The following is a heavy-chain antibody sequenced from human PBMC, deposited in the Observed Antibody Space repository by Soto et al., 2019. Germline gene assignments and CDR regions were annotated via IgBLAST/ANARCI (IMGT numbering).Heavy chain of an antibody. D-gene: IGHD6-6*01. CDR3: TRVGHSSSVSVGYYYYMDV. J-gene: IGHJ6*03. CDR1: GFTFGDYA. V-gene: IGHV3-49*03. CDR2: IRSKAYGGTT. Sequence: GGSLRLSCTASGFTFGDYAMSWFRQAPGKGLEWVGFIRSKAYGGTTEYAASVKGRFTISRDDSKSIAYLQMNSLKTEDTAVYYCTRVGHSSSVSVGYYYYMDVWGKGTTVTVSS.